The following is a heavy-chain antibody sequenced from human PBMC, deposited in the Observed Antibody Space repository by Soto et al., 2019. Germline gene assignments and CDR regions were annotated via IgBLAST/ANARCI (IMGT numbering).Heavy chain of an antibody. CDR1: GGSISSYY. CDR2: IYYSGST. CDR3: AGLKYFHSSDYLVQ. D-gene: IGHD3-22*01. J-gene: IGHJ4*02. Sequence: PSETLSLTCTVSGGSISSYYWSWIRQPPGKGLEWIGYIYYSGSTYNNPSLKSRVTISVDTSKNQFSLKLSSVTAADTAVYYCAGLKYFHSSDYLVQWGQGTRVTVSS. V-gene: IGHV4-59*04.